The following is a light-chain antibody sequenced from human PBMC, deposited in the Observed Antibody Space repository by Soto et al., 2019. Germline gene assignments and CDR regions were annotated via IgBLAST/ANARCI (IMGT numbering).Light chain of an antibody. CDR2: ETS. CDR3: KQYKNWNPLT. CDR1: QSVGSN. Sequence: ILVTHSPPTLLLSRRYAATISFRVSQSVGSNLAWYQQKPGQAPRLLILETSTRATGIQARFSGSGSGTEFTLTISYVQSEDFAVYYCKQYKNWNPLTFGHVRRLEI. V-gene: IGKV3-15*01. J-gene: IGKJ5*01.